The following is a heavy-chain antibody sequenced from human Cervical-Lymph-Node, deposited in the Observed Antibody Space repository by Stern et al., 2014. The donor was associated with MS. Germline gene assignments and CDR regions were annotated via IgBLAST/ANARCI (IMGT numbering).Heavy chain of an antibody. D-gene: IGHD4-11*01. Sequence: EVQLVQSGGGLVQPGGSLRLSCAASGFTFSSYSMSWVRQAPGKGLEWVSAISGSSGDTYYADSVKGRFTISRDNSKNTLYLQMNSLRVEDTALYYGASPNDYSNYVPFDSWGQGALVTVSS. CDR1: GFTFSSYS. CDR2: ISGSSGDT. CDR3: ASPNDYSNYVPFDS. V-gene: IGHV3-23*04. J-gene: IGHJ4*02.